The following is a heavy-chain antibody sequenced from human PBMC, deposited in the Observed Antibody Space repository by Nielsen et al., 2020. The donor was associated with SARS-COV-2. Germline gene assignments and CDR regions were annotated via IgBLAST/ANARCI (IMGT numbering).Heavy chain of an antibody. J-gene: IGHJ3*01. CDR1: GFTFSDYY. CDR3: SRDWSRAFDV. Sequence: GGSLRLSCAASGFTFSDYYMSWVSQSPGRGLEWVSYINTPATIYYADSLKGRFTISSDNPKNSMSLQMNSLRVEDTAVYYCSRDWSRAFDVWGQGTMVTVS. CDR2: INTPATI. V-gene: IGHV3-69-1*01.